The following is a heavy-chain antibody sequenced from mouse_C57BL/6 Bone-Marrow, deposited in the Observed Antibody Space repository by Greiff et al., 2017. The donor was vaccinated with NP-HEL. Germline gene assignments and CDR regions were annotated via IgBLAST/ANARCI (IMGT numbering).Heavy chain of an antibody. CDR3: ARSEPDGYFDY. V-gene: IGHV1-19*01. CDR2: INPYNGGT. CDR1: GYTFTDYY. Sequence: VQLQQSGPVLVKPGASVKMSCKASGYTFTDYYMNWVKQSHGKSLEWIGVINPYNGGTSYNQKFKGKATLTVDKSSSTAYMELNSLTSEDSAVYYCARSEPDGYFDYWGQGTTLTVSS. J-gene: IGHJ2*01. D-gene: IGHD2-3*01.